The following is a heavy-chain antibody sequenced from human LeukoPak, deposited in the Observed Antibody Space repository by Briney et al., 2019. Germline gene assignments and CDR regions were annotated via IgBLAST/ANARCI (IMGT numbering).Heavy chain of an antibody. D-gene: IGHD3-22*01. CDR3: ARAESRGPAFDN. V-gene: IGHV1-69*01. Sequence: SVKVSCKASGGTFSRYAINWVRQAPGQGLEWMGGIIPIFGTANYAQKFQGRVTITADESTSTAFMEVSSLRSEDTAVYYCARAESRGPAFDNWGQGTLVIVSS. J-gene: IGHJ4*02. CDR2: IIPIFGTA. CDR1: GGTFSRYA.